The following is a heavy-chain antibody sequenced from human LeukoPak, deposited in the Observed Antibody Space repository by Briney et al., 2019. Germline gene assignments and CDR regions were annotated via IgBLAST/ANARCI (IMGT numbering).Heavy chain of an antibody. CDR3: ARHRRYSSRGPFGY. D-gene: IGHD5-18*01. CDR2: IYYSGST. V-gene: IGHV4-39*01. CDR1: GGSISSSSYY. Sequence: SETLSLTCTVSGGSISSSSYYWGWIRQPPGKGLEWIGSIYYSGSTYYNPSLKSRVTISVDTSKNQFSLKLSSVTAADTAVYYCARHRRYSSRGPFGYWGQGTLVTVSS. J-gene: IGHJ4*02.